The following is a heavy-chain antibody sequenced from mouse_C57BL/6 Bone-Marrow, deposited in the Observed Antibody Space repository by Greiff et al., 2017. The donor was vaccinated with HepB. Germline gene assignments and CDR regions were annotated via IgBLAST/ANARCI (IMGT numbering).Heavy chain of an antibody. J-gene: IGHJ3*01. CDR2: IYPGSGNT. D-gene: IGHD1-1*01. V-gene: IGHV1-76*01. CDR3: ARESKFITTVPAWFAY. CDR1: GYTFTDSY. Sequence: VQLQQSGAELVRPGASVKLSCKASGYTFTDSYINWVKQRPGQGLEWIARIYPGSGNTYYNEKFKGKATLTAEKSSSTAYMQLSSLTSEDSAVYFCARESKFITTVPAWFAYWGQGTLVTVSA.